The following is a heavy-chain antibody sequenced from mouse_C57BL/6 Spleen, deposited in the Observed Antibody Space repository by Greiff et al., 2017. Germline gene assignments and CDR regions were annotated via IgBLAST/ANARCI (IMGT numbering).Heavy chain of an antibody. CDR3: ARDYYGSSYAMEC. Sequence: VQLQQPGAELVKPGASVKLSCKASGYTFTSYWMHWVKQRPGRGLEWIGRIDPNSGGTKYNVKFKSKATLTVAKPSSTAYMQLSSLTSEASAVYYCARDYYGSSYAMECWGQGATVTVSS. D-gene: IGHD1-1*01. CDR1: GYTFTSYW. CDR2: IDPNSGGT. J-gene: IGHJ4*01. V-gene: IGHV1-72*01.